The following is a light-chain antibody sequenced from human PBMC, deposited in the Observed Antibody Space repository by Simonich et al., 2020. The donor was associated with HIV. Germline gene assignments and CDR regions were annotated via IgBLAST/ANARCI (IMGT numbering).Light chain of an antibody. CDR1: PGSFPTCYY. CDR2: STN. CDR3: VLYMGSGTVL. V-gene: IGLV8-61*01. Sequence: QTVVTQEPSFSVSPGGKVTTPFCLSPGSFPTCYYPSRYQQTPGQAPRTLIYSTNTRSSGVPDRFSGSILGNKATLTITGAQADDESDYYCVLYMGSGTVLFGGGTKLTVL. J-gene: IGLJ2*01.